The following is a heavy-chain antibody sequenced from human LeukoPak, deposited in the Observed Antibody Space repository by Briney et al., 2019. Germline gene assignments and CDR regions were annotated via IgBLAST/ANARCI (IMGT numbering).Heavy chain of an antibody. Sequence: ASVKVSCKASGYTFTGYYMHWVRQPPGQGLEWMGWINPNSGGTNYAQKFQGRATMTRDTSISTAYMELSRLRSDDTAVYYCASARLEGSYFDYWGQGTLVTVSS. V-gene: IGHV1-2*02. CDR3: ASARLEGSYFDY. CDR1: GYTFTGYY. J-gene: IGHJ4*02. D-gene: IGHD3-10*01. CDR2: INPNSGGT.